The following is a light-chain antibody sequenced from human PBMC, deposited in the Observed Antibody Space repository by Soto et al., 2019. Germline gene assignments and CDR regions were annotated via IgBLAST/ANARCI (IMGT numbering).Light chain of an antibody. J-gene: IGLJ2*01. CDR3: CSYAGSSTFV. CDR1: DSNIGSNF. Sequence: QSVVSQPPSASATPGQRVTISCSGSDSNIGSNFVYWYQQLAGTAPKLLVFRNDQRPSGVPDRISGSKSGTSASLAISGLRSEDEADYYCCSYAGSSTFVFGGGTKLTVL. CDR2: RND. V-gene: IGLV1-47*01.